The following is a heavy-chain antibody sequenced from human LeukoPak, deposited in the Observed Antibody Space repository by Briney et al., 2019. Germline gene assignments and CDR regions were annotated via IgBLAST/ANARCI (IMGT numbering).Heavy chain of an antibody. Sequence: PSESLSLTCTVSGVSISGSYWSWIRQPPGKGLEWIGYIYHSGDTNSNPSLKSRVTISMDTSKNQFSLKLSSVAAADTAVYYCARHNFARPFDYWGQGTQVTVSS. CDR3: ARHNFARPFDY. D-gene: IGHD6-6*01. CDR2: IYHSGDT. CDR1: GVSISGSY. J-gene: IGHJ4*02. V-gene: IGHV4-59*08.